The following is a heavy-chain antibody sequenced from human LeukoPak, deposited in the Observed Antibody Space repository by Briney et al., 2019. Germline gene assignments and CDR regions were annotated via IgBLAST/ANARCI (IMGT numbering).Heavy chain of an antibody. CDR2: ISGSGAST. Sequence: GGSLRLSCAASGFTFSSYAMSWVRQAPGKGLGWVSAISGSGASTYYADSVKGRFTISRDNSKNTLSVQMNSLRAEDTAVYYCAKSSRDAYSIDYWGQGTLVTVSS. CDR3: AKSSRDAYSIDY. D-gene: IGHD5-24*01. V-gene: IGHV3-23*01. J-gene: IGHJ4*02. CDR1: GFTFSSYA.